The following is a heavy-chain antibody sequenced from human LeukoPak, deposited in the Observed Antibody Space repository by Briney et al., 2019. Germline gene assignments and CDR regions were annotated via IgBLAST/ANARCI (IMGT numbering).Heavy chain of an antibody. D-gene: IGHD1-1*01. CDR1: GFIFNTNG. J-gene: IGHJ4*02. V-gene: IGHV3-23*01. CDR3: ARGVYWSLDY. CDR2: IAGGDEST. Sequence: PGGSLRLSCAISGFIFNTNGMNWIRQSPGKGLEWLATIAGGDESTYYADSVKGRSAISRDNSKNTVFLHMNSLRVEDTAVYSCARGVYWSLDYWGQGTPVTVSS.